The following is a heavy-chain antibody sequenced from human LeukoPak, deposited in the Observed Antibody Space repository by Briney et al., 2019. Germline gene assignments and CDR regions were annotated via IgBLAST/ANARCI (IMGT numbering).Heavy chain of an antibody. CDR2: IYYSGST. D-gene: IGHD5-12*01. V-gene: IGHV4-39*07. J-gene: IGHJ4*02. CDR1: GGSISSSSYY. Sequence: SETLSLTCTVSGGSISSSSYYWAWIRQPPGKGLEWIGSIYYSGSTYYNPSLKSRVTISVDTSKNQFSLKLSSVTAADTAVYYCARYWARIVATGVPELHFDYWGQGTLVTVSS. CDR3: ARYWARIVATGVPELHFDY.